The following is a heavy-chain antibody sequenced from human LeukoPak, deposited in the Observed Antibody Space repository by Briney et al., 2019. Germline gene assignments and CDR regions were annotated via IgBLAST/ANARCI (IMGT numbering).Heavy chain of an antibody. CDR2: IIPIFGTA. V-gene: IGHV1-69*13. Sequence: ASVKVSCKASGGTFSSYAISWVRQAPGQGLEWMGGIIPIFGTANYAQKFQGRVTITADEPTSTAYMELSSLRSEDTAVYYCASTTYYDFWSGYYRSYYYYYYMDVWGKGTTVTVSS. J-gene: IGHJ6*03. CDR3: ASTTYYDFWSGYYRSYYYYYYMDV. CDR1: GGTFSSYA. D-gene: IGHD3-3*01.